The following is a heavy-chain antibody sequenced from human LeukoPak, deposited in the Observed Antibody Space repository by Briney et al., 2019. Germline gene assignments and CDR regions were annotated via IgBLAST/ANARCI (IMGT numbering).Heavy chain of an antibody. CDR3: ARAADLTRGDAFDI. CDR2: INPNSGGT. CDR1: GYTFTGYY. D-gene: IGHD3/OR15-3a*01. V-gene: IGHV1-2*02. Sequence: GASVKVSCKASGYTFTGYYMHWVRQAPGQGLEWMGWINPNSGGTNYAQKFQGRVTMTRDTSISTAYMELSRLRFDDTAVYYCARAADLTRGDAFDIWGQGTMVTVSS. J-gene: IGHJ3*02.